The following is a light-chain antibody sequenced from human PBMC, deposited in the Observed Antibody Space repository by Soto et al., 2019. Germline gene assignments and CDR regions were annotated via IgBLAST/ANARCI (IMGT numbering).Light chain of an antibody. CDR3: QQRSNWPQIT. CDR1: QSVRSY. J-gene: IGKJ5*01. CDR2: DAS. Sequence: EIVLTQSPATLSLSPGERATFSCRPSQSVRSYLAWYQQKPGQAPRLLIYDASNRATGIPARFSGSGSGTDFTLTISSLEPEDFAVYYCQQRSNWPQITFGQGTRLEIK. V-gene: IGKV3-11*01.